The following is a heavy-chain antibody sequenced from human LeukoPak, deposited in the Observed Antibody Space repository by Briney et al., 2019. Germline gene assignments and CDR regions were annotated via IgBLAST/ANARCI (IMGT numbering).Heavy chain of an antibody. V-gene: IGHV4-61*02. D-gene: IGHD3-10*01. J-gene: IGHJ6*03. Sequence: PSETLSLTCTVSGGSISSGSYYWSWIRQPAGKGLEWIGRIYASGSTNYNPSLKSRVTISVDTSKNQFSLKLSSLTAADTAVYYCARETPPSAGKGSYYNHYYYYYYMDVWGKGTTVTISS. CDR2: IYASGST. CDR3: ARETPPSAGKGSYYNHYYYYYYMDV. CDR1: GGSISSGSYY.